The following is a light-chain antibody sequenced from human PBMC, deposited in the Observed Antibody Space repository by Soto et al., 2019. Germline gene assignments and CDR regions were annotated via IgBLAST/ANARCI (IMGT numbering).Light chain of an antibody. J-gene: IGKJ1*01. CDR1: QDIKNE. CDR3: LQDYNHPWT. V-gene: IGKV1-6*01. CDR2: AAS. Sequence: AIQMTQSPSSLSAFVGDRVTITCRASQDIKNELGWYQQKPGKAPKLLIYAASSLQSGVPSRFSGSGSGTDFTLTISSLQPEDFASYYCLQDYNHPWTFGQGTKVEIK.